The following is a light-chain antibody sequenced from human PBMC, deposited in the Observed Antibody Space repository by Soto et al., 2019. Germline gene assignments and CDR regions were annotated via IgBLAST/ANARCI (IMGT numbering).Light chain of an antibody. CDR2: GAS. V-gene: IGKV3-20*01. Sequence: EIVLTQSPGTLSLSPGERATLSCRASQSVSSSYLAWYQQKPGQAPRLLIYGASSRATGIPDRFSGSGSGTDFTLNISRLEPEDFAVYYCQQYGSSPFGFGGGTKVEIK. CDR3: QQYGSSPFG. CDR1: QSVSSSY. J-gene: IGKJ4*01.